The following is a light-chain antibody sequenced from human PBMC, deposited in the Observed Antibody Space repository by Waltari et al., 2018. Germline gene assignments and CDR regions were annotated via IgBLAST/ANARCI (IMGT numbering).Light chain of an antibody. CDR1: SGHSSNI. J-gene: IGLJ3*02. Sequence: QLVLTQSPSASASLGASVKLTCTLSSGHSSNIIAWLQQQPGKGPRYLMQVNSDGSHRKGDESPDRFSGSSSGAERYRTISSLQSEDEADYYCETGGHGTWVFGGGTKLTVL. CDR2: VNSDGSH. CDR3: ETGGHGTWV. V-gene: IGLV4-69*01.